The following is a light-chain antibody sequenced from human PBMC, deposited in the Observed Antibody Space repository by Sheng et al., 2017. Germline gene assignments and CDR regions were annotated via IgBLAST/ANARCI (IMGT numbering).Light chain of an antibody. J-gene: IGKJ4*01. V-gene: IGKV1-13*02. CDR2: DAS. CDR3: QQFYSYPLT. Sequence: AIQLTQSPSSLSASVGDRITITCRASQGITSVLAWYQQKPGKTPDLLIYDASTLQSGVPSRFSGSGSGTDFTLTITSLQPEDFATYYCQQFYSYPLTFGGGTKVEIK. CDR1: QGITSV.